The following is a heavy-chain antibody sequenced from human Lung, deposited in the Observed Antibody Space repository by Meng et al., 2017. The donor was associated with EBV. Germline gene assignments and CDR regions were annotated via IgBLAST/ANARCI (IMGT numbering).Heavy chain of an antibody. Sequence: QVQLVESGXGVLQRXSSLRLTCAAAGFDFDPYAVHWVRQAPGKGLEWVAVISDTGHNKYFADSVRGRFTISRDNSKNMVSLQMNSLRPGDTATYYCAIIPYSNAWGQVTLVTVSS. CDR3: AIIPYSNA. V-gene: IGHV3-30-3*01. CDR1: GFDFDPYA. D-gene: IGHD4-11*01. CDR2: ISDTGHNK. J-gene: IGHJ5*02.